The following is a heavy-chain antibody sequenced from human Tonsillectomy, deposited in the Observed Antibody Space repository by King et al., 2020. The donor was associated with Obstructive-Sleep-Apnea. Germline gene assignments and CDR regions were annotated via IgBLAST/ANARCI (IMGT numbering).Heavy chain of an antibody. CDR2: ICGGVDRT. Sequence: VQLVESGGGLVQPGGSLRLSCAASGFTFSSYAMSWVRQAPGRGLEWVSAICGGVDRTYYADTVKGRFNISRDNSKNTLYLQMNSLRPEDTAVYYCAKGRTLDYWGQGTLVTVSS. CDR3: AKGRTLDY. CDR1: GFTFSSYA. J-gene: IGHJ4*02. V-gene: IGHV3-23*04.